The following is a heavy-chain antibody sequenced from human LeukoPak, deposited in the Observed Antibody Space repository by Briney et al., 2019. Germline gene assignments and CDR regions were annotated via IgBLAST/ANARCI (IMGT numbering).Heavy chain of an antibody. CDR3: AKSVFDSSGDPYMDV. CDR2: ISGGGDFT. D-gene: IGHD3-22*01. V-gene: IGHV3-23*01. Sequence: PGGSLRLSCAVSGFTFSTYGMSWVRQAPGKGLECVSAISGGGDFTKYADSVKGRFTISRDNSKSTLYLQMNSLRAEDTAVYYCAKSVFDSSGDPYMDVWGKGTTVTISS. CDR1: GFTFSTYG. J-gene: IGHJ6*03.